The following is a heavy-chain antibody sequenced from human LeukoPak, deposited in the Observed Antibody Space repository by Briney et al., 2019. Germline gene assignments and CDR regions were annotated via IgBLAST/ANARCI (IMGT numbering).Heavy chain of an antibody. CDR1: GFTFDDYA. D-gene: IGHD6-13*01. J-gene: IGHJ1*01. V-gene: IGHV3-9*01. CDR2: ISWNSGTI. Sequence: PGGSLRLSCAASGFTFDDYAMHWVRQAPGKGLEWVSGISWNSGTIGYADSVKGRFTISRDNSKNTLYLQMNSLRAEDTAVYYCAKDKFEGIAAAGTDFQHWGQGTLVTVSS. CDR3: AKDKFEGIAAAGTDFQH.